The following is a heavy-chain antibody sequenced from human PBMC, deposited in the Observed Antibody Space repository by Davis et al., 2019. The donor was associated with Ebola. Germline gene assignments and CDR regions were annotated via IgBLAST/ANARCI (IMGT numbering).Heavy chain of an antibody. J-gene: IGHJ6*02. V-gene: IGHV4-61*01. CDR2: IYYSGST. D-gene: IGHD5/OR15-5a*01. Sequence: MPGGSLRLSCTVSGGSVSSGSYYRSWTRQPPGKGLEWIGYIYYSGSTNYNPSLKSRVTISVDTSKNQFSLKLSSVTAADTAVYYCARWASVLQRNGGMDVWGQGTTVTVSS. CDR3: ARWASVLQRNGGMDV. CDR1: GGSVSSGSYY.